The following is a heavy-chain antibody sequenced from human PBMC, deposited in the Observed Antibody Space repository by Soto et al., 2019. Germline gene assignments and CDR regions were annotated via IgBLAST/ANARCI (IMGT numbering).Heavy chain of an antibody. Sequence: GASVKVSCKASGYTFTSYYMHWVRQAPGQGLEWMGIINPSGGSTSYAQKFQGRVTMTRDKSISTAYLHWSSLRASDTAVYYCTRRGYCSGGSCFSAAFDIWGQGTMVTVSS. CDR1: GYTFTSYY. V-gene: IGHV1-46*01. CDR3: TRRGYCSGGSCFSAAFDI. CDR2: INPSGGST. J-gene: IGHJ3*02. D-gene: IGHD2-15*01.